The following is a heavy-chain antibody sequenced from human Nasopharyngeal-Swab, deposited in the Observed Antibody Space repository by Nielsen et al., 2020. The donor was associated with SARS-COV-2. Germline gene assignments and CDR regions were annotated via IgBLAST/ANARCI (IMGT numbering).Heavy chain of an antibody. CDR2: ISYDGSNK. V-gene: IGHV3-30*18. D-gene: IGHD3-3*01. J-gene: IGHJ6*02. CDR1: GFTFIGYG. CDR3: AKGYDFWSGYYRPNYYYYGMDV. Sequence: GESLKISCAASGFTFIGYGMHWVRQAPGKGLEWLAVISYDGSNKYYADSVKGRFTISRDNSKNTLYLQMNSLRAEDTAVHYCAKGYDFWSGYYRPNYYYYGMDVWGQGTTVTVSS.